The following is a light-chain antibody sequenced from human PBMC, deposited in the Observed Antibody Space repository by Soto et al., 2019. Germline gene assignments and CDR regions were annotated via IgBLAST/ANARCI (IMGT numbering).Light chain of an antibody. CDR3: QQFLSSRRT. Sequence: MVLTQSPGTLSLSPGEPATLSCRASESLSQHSIAWYQQKPGQAPRLLIYGVSGRATGIPGRFSGSGSGTDFTLTISGLEPEDLGVYFCQQFLSSRRTFGQGTRVEV. CDR2: GVS. CDR1: ESLSQHS. V-gene: IGKV3-20*01. J-gene: IGKJ1*01.